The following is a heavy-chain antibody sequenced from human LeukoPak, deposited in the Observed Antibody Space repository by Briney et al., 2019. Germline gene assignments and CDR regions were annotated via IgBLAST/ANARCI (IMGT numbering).Heavy chain of an antibody. CDR2: ISSSSSYI. V-gene: IGHV3-21*01. Sequence: PGGSLRLSCAASGFTFSSYSMNWVRQAPGKGLEWVSSISSSSSYIYCADSVKGRFTISRDNAKNSLYLQMNSLRAEDTAVYYCARVRGAGLQYYYMDVWGKGTTVTVSS. CDR1: GFTFSSYS. J-gene: IGHJ6*03. D-gene: IGHD1-26*01. CDR3: ARVRGAGLQYYYMDV.